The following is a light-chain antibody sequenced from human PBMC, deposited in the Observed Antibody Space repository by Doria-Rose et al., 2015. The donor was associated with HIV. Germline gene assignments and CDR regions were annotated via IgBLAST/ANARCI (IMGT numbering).Light chain of an antibody. J-gene: IGKJ5*01. V-gene: IGKV1-27*01. CDR2: GAS. Sequence: ASVGDRVTITCLASQGITDRLAWYQQRPGRVPKLLIYGASTLQSGVPSRFNGSGSGTDSTLTITSLQPEDVATYFCQKYDSAPLTFGQGTRLDI. CDR1: QGITDR. CDR3: QKYDSAPLT.